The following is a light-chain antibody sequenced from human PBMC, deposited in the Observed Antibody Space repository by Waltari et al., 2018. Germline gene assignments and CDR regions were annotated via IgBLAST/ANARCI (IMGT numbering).Light chain of an antibody. CDR2: DVS. CDR3: CSYAGTSTVV. CDR1: SSDVGGYNY. V-gene: IGLV2-23*02. Sequence: QSALTQPASVSGSPGQSITISCTGTSSDVGGYNYVSWYQQHPGKAPKLLIYDVSKRPSGVSNRLSGSKSGNTASLTISGLQAEDEADYYCCSYAGTSTVVFGGGTKLTVL. J-gene: IGLJ2*01.